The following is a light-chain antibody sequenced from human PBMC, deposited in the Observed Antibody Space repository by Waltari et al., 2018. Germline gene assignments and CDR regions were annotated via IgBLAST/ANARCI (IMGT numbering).Light chain of an antibody. CDR2: KGS. V-gene: IGKV2-30*02. Sequence: SLVHSGGKTDLNWYQQRPGQSPRRLLYKGSNRDSGVPDRFSGSGSGTDFTLKISRVEAEDVGVYYCMQGTHWPPWTFGQGTKVEIK. CDR1: SLVHSGGKTD. CDR3: MQGTHWPPWT. J-gene: IGKJ1*01.